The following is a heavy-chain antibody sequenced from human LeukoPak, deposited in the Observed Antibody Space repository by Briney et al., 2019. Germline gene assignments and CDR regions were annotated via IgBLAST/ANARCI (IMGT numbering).Heavy chain of an antibody. CDR3: ARAPSEIGGYYPEYFRH. J-gene: IGHJ1*01. V-gene: IGHV3-74*01. D-gene: IGHD3-22*01. CDR2: IKSDGST. Sequence: GGSLRLSCAASGFTFSTYWMHWVRQAPGKGLVWVSRIKSDGSTNYADSVKGRFTISRDNAKNTVSLQMNSLRAEDTGVYYCARAPSEIGGYYPEYFRHWGQGTLVTVPS. CDR1: GFTFSTYW.